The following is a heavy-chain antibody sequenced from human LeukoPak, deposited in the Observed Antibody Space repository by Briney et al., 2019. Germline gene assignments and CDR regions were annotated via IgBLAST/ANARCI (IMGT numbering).Heavy chain of an antibody. CDR2: ISGRGGRT. CDR1: GFTFSSYA. D-gene: IGHD1-20*01. J-gene: IGHJ4*02. CDR3: AKFGSITGTDFDY. V-gene: IGHV3-23*01. Sequence: GGSLRLSCALSGFTFSSYAMSWVRQAPGEGLEWVSAISGRGGRTYYADSVKGRFTISRDNSKNTLYLQMNSLRAEDTAVYYCAKFGSITGTDFDYWGQGTLVTVST.